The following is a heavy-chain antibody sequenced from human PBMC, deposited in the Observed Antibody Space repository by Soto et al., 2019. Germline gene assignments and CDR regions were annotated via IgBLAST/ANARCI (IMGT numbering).Heavy chain of an antibody. Sequence: GGSLRLSCAASGFTFSSYAMSWVRQAPGKGLEWVSAISGSGGSTYYADSVKGRFTISRDNSKNTLYLQMNSLRAEDTAVYYCAKERRYDSSGYYYVVDYWGPGTLVTVSS. CDR1: GFTFSSYA. CDR3: AKERRYDSSGYYYVVDY. J-gene: IGHJ4*02. D-gene: IGHD3-22*01. V-gene: IGHV3-23*01. CDR2: ISGSGGST.